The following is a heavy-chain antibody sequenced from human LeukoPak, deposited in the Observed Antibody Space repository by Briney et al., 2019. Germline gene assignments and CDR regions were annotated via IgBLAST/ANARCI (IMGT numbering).Heavy chain of an antibody. J-gene: IGHJ3*02. CDR1: GYSFTSYW. Sequence: GESLKISCKGSGYSFTSYWIGWVRQMPGKVLEWMGIIYPGDSDTRYSPSFQGQVTISADKSISTAYLQWSSLKASDTAMYYCARIMYYYDSSGYLHFDIWGQGTMVTVSS. CDR2: IYPGDSDT. V-gene: IGHV5-51*01. D-gene: IGHD3-22*01. CDR3: ARIMYYYDSSGYLHFDI.